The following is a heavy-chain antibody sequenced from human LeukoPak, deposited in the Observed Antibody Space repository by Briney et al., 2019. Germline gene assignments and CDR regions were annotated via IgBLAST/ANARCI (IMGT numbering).Heavy chain of an antibody. V-gene: IGHV1-8*01. CDR2: MNPNSGNT. J-gene: IGHJ6*02. CDR3: ASSWIVVVPAAIRWVYGMDV. Sequence: ASVKVPCKASGYTFTSYDINWVRQATGQGLEWMGWMNPNSGNTGYAQKFQGRVTMTRNTSISTAYMELSSLRSEDTAVYYCASSWIVVVPAAIRWVYGMDVWGQGTTVTVSS. CDR1: GYTFTSYD. D-gene: IGHD2-2*02.